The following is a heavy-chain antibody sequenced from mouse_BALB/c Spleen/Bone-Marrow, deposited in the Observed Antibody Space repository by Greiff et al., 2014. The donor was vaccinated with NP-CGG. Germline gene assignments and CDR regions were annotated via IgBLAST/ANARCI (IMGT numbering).Heavy chain of an antibody. CDR2: ISDGGSYT. D-gene: IGHD3-1*01. J-gene: IGHJ4*01. V-gene: IGHV5-4*02. CDR3: ARGGRGMDY. CDR1: GFTFSDYY. Sequence: VQLKESGGGLVKPGGSLKLSCAASGFTFSDYYMYWVRQTPEKRLEWVATISDGGSYTYYPDSVKGRFTISRDNAKNNLYLQMSSLKSEDTAMYYCARGGRGMDYWGQGTSVTVSS.